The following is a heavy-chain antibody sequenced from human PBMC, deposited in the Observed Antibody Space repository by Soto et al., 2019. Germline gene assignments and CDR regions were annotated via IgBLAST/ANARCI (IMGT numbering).Heavy chain of an antibody. CDR3: ARDYGDCFDF. D-gene: IGHD4-17*01. Sequence: SETLSLTCTVSGGSISSYYWSWIRQPPGKGLEWIGYIYYTGSTNYNPSLKSRVTISVDTSKNQFSLNLSSVTAADTAVYYCARDYGDCFDFWGQRTLVTVSS. CDR1: GGSISSYY. V-gene: IGHV4-59*01. J-gene: IGHJ4*02. CDR2: IYYTGST.